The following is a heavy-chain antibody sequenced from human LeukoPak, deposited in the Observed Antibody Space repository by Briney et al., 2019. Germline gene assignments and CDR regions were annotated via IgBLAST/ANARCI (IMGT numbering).Heavy chain of an antibody. D-gene: IGHD3-22*01. CDR3: AKGSYYDSSGSFYFDY. CDR2: INEDGGTT. Sequence: PGGSLRLSCAASGFTFNNYAMSWVRQAPGKGLEWVSGINEDGGTTFYTDSVKGRFTISRDNSKNTLYVQVNSLGTEDTAAYYCAKGSYYDSSGSFYFDYWGQGTLVTVSS. J-gene: IGHJ4*02. CDR1: GFTFNNYA. V-gene: IGHV3-23*01.